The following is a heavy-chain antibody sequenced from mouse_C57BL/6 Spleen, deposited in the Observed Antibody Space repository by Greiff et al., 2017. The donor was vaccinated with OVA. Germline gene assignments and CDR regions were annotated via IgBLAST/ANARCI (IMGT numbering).Heavy chain of an antibody. J-gene: IGHJ3*01. Sequence: VHLVESGAELVRPGASVKLSCKASGYTFTDYYINWVKQRPGQGLEWIARIYPGSGNTYYNEKFKGKATLTAEKSSSTAYMQLSSLTSEDSAVYFCARDDYDDVAWFAYWGQGTLVTVSA. CDR2: IYPGSGNT. D-gene: IGHD2-4*01. CDR3: ARDDYDDVAWFAY. V-gene: IGHV1-76*01. CDR1: GYTFTDYY.